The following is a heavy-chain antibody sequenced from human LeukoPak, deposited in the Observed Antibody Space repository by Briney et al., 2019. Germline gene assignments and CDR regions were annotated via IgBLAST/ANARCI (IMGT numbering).Heavy chain of an antibody. Sequence: GGTLRLSCAASGFTFSSYGMSWVRQAPGKGLEWVSAISGSGGSTYYADSVKGRFTISRDNSKNTLYLQMNSLRAEDTAVYYCAKAGGRWLTLRPHLGWFDPWGQGTLVTVSS. CDR3: AKAGGRWLTLRPHLGWFDP. CDR1: GFTFSSYG. D-gene: IGHD3-22*01. V-gene: IGHV3-23*01. J-gene: IGHJ5*02. CDR2: ISGSGGST.